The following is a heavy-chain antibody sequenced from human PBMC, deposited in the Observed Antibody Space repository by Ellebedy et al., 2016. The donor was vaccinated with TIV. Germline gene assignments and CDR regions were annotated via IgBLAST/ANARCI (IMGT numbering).Heavy chain of an antibody. CDR3: AKENNIVVSARFDP. J-gene: IGHJ5*02. CDR2: VTHFGTT. V-gene: IGHV4-34*01. Sequence: SETLSLXXAVYGGSFSAYFWSWFRQPPAKGLEWIGDVTHFGTTNYSPSLKGRVTISGDTSKKQFSLRLSSVTAADTAVYYCAKENNIVVSARFDPWGQGILVTVSS. CDR1: GGSFSAYF. D-gene: IGHD2/OR15-2a*01.